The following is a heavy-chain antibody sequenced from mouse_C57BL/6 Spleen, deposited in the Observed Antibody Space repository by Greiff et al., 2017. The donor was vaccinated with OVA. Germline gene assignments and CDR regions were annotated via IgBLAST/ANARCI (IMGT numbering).Heavy chain of an antibody. Sequence: EVQLQQSGAELVRPGASVKLSCTASGFNIKDYCMHWVQQRPEQGLEWIGRIGPEGGATEYAPTFQGQATMTADTASNTAYLQLSSLTSEDTAVYYCTTDTSGVARYVDVWGTGTTVTVSS. CDR1: GFNIKDYC. CDR2: IGPEGGAT. J-gene: IGHJ1*03. D-gene: IGHD1-1*01. V-gene: IGHV14-1*01. CDR3: TTDTSGVARYVDV.